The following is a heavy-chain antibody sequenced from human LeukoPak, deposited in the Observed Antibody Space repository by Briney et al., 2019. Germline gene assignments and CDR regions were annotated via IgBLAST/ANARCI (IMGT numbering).Heavy chain of an antibody. CDR2: ISSSGSTI. CDR1: GFTFSSYE. Sequence: GGSLRLSCAASGFTFSSYEMNWVRQAPGKGLEWVSYISSSGSTIYYADSVKGRFTISRDNAKNSLYLQMNSLRAEDTALYYCAKDPATTVVTPLFDYWGQGTLVTVSS. J-gene: IGHJ4*02. V-gene: IGHV3-48*03. D-gene: IGHD4-23*01. CDR3: AKDPATTVVTPLFDY.